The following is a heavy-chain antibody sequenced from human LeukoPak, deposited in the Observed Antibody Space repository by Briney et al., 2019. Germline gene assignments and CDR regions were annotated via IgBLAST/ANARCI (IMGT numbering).Heavy chain of an antibody. CDR3: ARDRIAAAGRPSRNYFDY. Sequence: PSQTLSLTCTVSGGSISSGGYYWSWIRQHPGKGLEWIGYIYYSGSTYYNPSLKSRVTISVDTSKNQFSLKLSSVTAADTAVYYCARDRIAAAGRPSRNYFDYWGQGTLVTVSS. J-gene: IGHJ4*02. CDR2: IYYSGST. D-gene: IGHD6-13*01. V-gene: IGHV4-31*03. CDR1: GGSISSGGYY.